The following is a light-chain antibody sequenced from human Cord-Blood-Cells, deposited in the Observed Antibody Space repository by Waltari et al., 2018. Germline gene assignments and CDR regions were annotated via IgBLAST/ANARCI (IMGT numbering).Light chain of an antibody. Sequence: QSALTQPASVSGSPGQSITISCTGTSSDVGGYNYVSWYQQHPGKAPKLMIYDVSNRPSGVSNRFSGSKSGHTASLTISGLQAEDEADYYCSSYTSSSHVVFGGGTKLTVL. CDR3: SSYTSSSHVV. CDR1: SSDVGGYNY. V-gene: IGLV2-14*01. CDR2: DVS. J-gene: IGLJ2*01.